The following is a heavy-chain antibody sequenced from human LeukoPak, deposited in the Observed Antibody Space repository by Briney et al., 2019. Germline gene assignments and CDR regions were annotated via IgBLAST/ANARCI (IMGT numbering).Heavy chain of an antibody. V-gene: IGHV3-7*03. CDR2: IKEDGSEK. J-gene: IGHJ6*03. D-gene: IGHD1-1*01. Sequence: GGSLRLSCAASGFTFSSYWMSWVRQAPGKGLEWVANIKEDGSEKYYVESVKGRFIISRDNSKNTLYLQMNSLRAEDTAVYYCAKVSLEVDYMDVWGKGTTVTVSS. CDR3: AKVSLEVDYMDV. CDR1: GFTFSSYW.